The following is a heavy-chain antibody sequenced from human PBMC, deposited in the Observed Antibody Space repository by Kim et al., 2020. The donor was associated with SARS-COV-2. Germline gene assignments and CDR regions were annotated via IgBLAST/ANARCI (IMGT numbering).Heavy chain of an antibody. V-gene: IGHV4-34*01. CDR3: ARGDCSSTSCYTED. J-gene: IGHJ4*02. D-gene: IGHD2-2*02. Sequence: PSLKSRVTISVDTSKSQFSLKLSSVAAADTAVYYCARGDCSSTSCYTEDWGQGTLVTVSS.